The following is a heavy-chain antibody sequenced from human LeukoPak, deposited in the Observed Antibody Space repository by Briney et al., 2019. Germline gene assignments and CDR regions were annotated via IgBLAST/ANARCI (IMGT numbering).Heavy chain of an antibody. V-gene: IGHV4-38-2*02. J-gene: IGHJ4*02. CDR3: AGYYDFWSGNIDY. CDR1: GYSISSGYY. Sequence: SETLSLTCTVSGYSISSGYYWGWIRQPPGKGLEWIGSIYHSGSTYYNPSLKSRVTISVDTSKNQFSLKLSSVTAADTAVYYCAGYYDFWSGNIDYWGQGTLVTVSS. D-gene: IGHD3-3*01. CDR2: IYHSGST.